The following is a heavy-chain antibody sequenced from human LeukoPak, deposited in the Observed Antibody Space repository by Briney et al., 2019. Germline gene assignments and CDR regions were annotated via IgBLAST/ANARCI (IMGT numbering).Heavy chain of an antibody. CDR1: GFTFSNYR. J-gene: IGHJ3*02. Sequence: GGSLRLSCAASGFTFSNYRMTWVREAPGKGLEWISYIDTSSSTTSNADSVKGRFTISRDNAKNSLYLHMNSLGADDTAVYYCVRMTQWLDDAFDIWGQGTMVTVS. CDR3: VRMTQWLDDAFDI. D-gene: IGHD6-19*01. CDR2: IDTSSSTT. V-gene: IGHV3-48*04.